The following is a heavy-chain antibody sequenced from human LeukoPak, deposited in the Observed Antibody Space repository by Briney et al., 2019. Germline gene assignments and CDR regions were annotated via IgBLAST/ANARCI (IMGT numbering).Heavy chain of an antibody. CDR1: GFTFSSYG. Sequence: PGGSLRLSCEASGFTFSSYGMSWVRQAPGKGLEWVSSISGGGGSTYDAGSVKGRFTISRDNSKNTVFLQMNSLRAEDTAIYYCAKYYYDRSGFLVVDYWGQGILVTVSS. CDR3: AKYYYDRSGFLVVDY. D-gene: IGHD3-22*01. CDR2: ISGGGGST. J-gene: IGHJ4*02. V-gene: IGHV3-23*01.